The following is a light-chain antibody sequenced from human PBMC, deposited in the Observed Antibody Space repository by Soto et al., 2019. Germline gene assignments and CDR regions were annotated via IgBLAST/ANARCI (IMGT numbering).Light chain of an antibody. CDR2: TAS. V-gene: IGKV1-9*01. Sequence: IQLTQSPSSLSASVGDRVTITCRASQDISSYLAWYQQKPGTAPKVLIFTASTLESGVPLRFSGSGSGTDFTLTISSLLPEEFATYYCQHLNDYPYTFGQGTKLEIK. CDR1: QDISSY. CDR3: QHLNDYPYT. J-gene: IGKJ2*01.